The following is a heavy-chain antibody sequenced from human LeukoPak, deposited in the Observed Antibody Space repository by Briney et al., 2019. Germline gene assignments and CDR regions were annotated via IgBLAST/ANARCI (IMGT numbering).Heavy chain of an antibody. J-gene: IGHJ6*03. V-gene: IGHV1-46*01. CDR1: GYTFTSNY. CDR3: ARGPRITLVRGGQWYYYMDV. CDR2: INPSGGST. Sequence: ASVKVSCKAFGYTFTSNYMHWVRQAPGQGPEWMGIINPSGGSTNYAQKFQGRVTMTRDTSTSTVYMELSSLRSEDTAVYYCARGPRITLVRGGQWYYYMDVWGKGTTVTISS. D-gene: IGHD3-10*01.